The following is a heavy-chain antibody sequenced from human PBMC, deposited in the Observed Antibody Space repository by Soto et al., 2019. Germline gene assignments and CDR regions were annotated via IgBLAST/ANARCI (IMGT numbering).Heavy chain of an antibody. V-gene: IGHV4-34*01. CDR3: ARVTIQYYDFWSGYYTGNWFDP. CDR2: INHSGST. Sequence: AIVSITYSVDGGSFSGYYWSWIRQHTGKGLEWIGEINHSGSTNYNPSLKSRVTISVDTSKNQFSLKLSSVTAADTAVYYCARVTIQYYDFWSGYYTGNWFDPGGQGTLVSVSS. D-gene: IGHD3-3*01. CDR1: GGSFSGYY. J-gene: IGHJ5*02.